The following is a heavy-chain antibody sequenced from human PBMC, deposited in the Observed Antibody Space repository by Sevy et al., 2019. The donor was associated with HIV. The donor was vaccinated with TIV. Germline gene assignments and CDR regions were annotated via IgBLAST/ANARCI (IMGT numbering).Heavy chain of an antibody. Sequence: GGSLRLSCAASGFTFSSYGMHWVRQAPGKGLEWVAVIWYDGSNKYYADSVKGRFTISRDNSKNTLYLQMNSLRAEDTAVYYCARDPKRVDYYGSGSYYKDDAFDIWGQGTMVTASS. CDR2: IWYDGSNK. V-gene: IGHV3-33*01. J-gene: IGHJ3*02. D-gene: IGHD3-10*01. CDR1: GFTFSSYG. CDR3: ARDPKRVDYYGSGSYYKDDAFDI.